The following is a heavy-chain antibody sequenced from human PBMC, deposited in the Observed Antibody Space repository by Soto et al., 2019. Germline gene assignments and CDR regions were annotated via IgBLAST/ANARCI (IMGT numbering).Heavy chain of an antibody. CDR1: GGSISSYY. V-gene: IGHV4-59*01. CDR3: ARAPYGSWTKLYYSEY. J-gene: IGHJ4*02. CDR2: IYNSGST. D-gene: IGHD3-10*01. Sequence: PSETVSLTCTVSGGSISSYYWSWIRQPPGKGLEWIGFIYNSGSTNYNPSLKSRVTISMDTPRNQFSLILSSVTAADTAVYYCARAPYGSWTKLYYSEYWGKDTLATVAS.